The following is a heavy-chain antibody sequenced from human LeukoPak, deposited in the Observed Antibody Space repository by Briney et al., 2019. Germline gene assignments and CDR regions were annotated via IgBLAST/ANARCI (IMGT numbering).Heavy chain of an antibody. CDR3: ARLWSEGNWENWFDP. J-gene: IGHJ5*02. D-gene: IGHD3-3*01. Sequence: SETLSLTCTVSGGSISSYYWSWIRQPPGKGLEWIGYIYYSGTTNYNPSLKSRVTISVDTSKNQFSLELSSVTAADTAVYYCARLWSEGNWENWFDPWGQGTLVTVSS. CDR1: GGSISSYY. V-gene: IGHV4-59*01. CDR2: IYYSGTT.